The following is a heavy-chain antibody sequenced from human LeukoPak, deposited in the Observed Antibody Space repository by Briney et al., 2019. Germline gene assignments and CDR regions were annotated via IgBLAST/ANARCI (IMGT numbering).Heavy chain of an antibody. CDR1: GGSISRYY. J-gene: IGHJ4*02. CDR2: IYYSGST. V-gene: IGHV4-59*08. D-gene: IGHD5-12*01. CDR3: ARHSGYSGYDWTPNPFDY. Sequence: SETLSLTCTVSGGSISRYYWSWIRQPPGKGLEWIGYIYYSGSTNYNPSLKSRVTISVDTSKNQFSLKLSSVTAADTAVYYCARHSGYSGYDWTPNPFDYWGQGTLVTVSS.